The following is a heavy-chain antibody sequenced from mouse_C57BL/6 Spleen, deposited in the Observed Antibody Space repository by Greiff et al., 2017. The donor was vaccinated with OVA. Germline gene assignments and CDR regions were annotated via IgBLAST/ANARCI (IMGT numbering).Heavy chain of an antibody. V-gene: IGHV1-82*01. J-gene: IGHJ2*01. Sequence: QVQLQQSGPELVKPGASVKISCKASGYAFSSSWMNWVKQRPGKGLEWIGRIYPGDGDTNYNGKFKGKATLTADKSSSTAYMQLSILTSEDSAVYFCARSLIITTVVATPFWGQGTTLTVSS. CDR2: IYPGDGDT. D-gene: IGHD1-1*01. CDR3: ARSLIITTVVATPF. CDR1: GYAFSSSW.